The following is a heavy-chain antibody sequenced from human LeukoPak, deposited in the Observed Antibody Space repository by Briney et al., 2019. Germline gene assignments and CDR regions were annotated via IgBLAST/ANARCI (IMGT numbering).Heavy chain of an antibody. CDR1: GGSFSGYY. J-gene: IGHJ1*01. V-gene: IGHV4-34*01. CDR2: INHSGST. D-gene: IGHD6-19*01. Sequence: SETLPLTCAVCGGSFSGYYWSWLRQPPGKGLEWIGEINHSGSTNYHPSLTSRVTISIDTSKNQFSLPLSSLSAADTHVYYFAGRRSGWYSLAYFQHWGQGTLGTASS. CDR3: AGRRSGWYSLAYFQH.